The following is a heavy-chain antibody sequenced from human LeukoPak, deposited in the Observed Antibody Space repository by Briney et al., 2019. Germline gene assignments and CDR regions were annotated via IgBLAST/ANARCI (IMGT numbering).Heavy chain of an antibody. Sequence: GGSLRLSCAASGFTFSSYSMNWVRQAPGKGLEWVSAISGCGDTTYFADSVKGRFSISRDSSQNTLFLLLNSLRAEDTAVYYCAKTGTYGDYTVDSWGQGTLVTVSS. CDR1: GFTFSSYS. CDR2: ISGCGDTT. CDR3: AKTGTYGDYTVDS. J-gene: IGHJ4*02. V-gene: IGHV3-23*01. D-gene: IGHD4-17*01.